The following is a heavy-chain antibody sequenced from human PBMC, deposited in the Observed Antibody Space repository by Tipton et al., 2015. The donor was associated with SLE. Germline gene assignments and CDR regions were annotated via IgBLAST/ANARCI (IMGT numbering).Heavy chain of an antibody. J-gene: IGHJ3*02. CDR1: GGSFSGYY. Sequence: TLSLTCAVYGGSFSGYYWSWIRQPPGRGLEWIGEINHSGRTNYKSSLKSRATISVDTSKNQFSLKLSSVTAADTAVYYCARGIGAFDIWGQGTMVTVSS. CDR2: INHSGRT. V-gene: IGHV4-34*01. CDR3: ARGIGAFDI.